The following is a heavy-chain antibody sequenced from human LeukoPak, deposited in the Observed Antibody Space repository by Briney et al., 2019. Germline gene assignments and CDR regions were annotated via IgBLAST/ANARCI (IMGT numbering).Heavy chain of an antibody. CDR2: ISDSGGNT. CDR1: RFTFSSYV. CDR3: ARVSSSWHYYYYYYYMDV. D-gene: IGHD6-13*01. J-gene: IGHJ6*03. Sequence: PGGSLRLSCAASRFTFSSYVMTWVRQAPGKGLEWVSGISDSGGNTYYADSVKGRFTISRDNSKNTLYLQMNSLRAEDTAVYYCARVSSSWHYYYYYYYMDVWGKGTTVTVSS. V-gene: IGHV3-23*01.